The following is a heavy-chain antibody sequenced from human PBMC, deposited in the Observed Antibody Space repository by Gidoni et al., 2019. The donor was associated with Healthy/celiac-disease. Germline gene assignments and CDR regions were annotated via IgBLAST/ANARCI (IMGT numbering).Heavy chain of an antibody. J-gene: IGHJ4*02. CDR3: ARVKDSSGWHYQWDY. Sequence: QVQLQESGPGLVKPSETLSLTCTVSGGSISSYYWSWIRQPPGKGLEWIGYIYYSGSTNYNPSLKSRVTISVDTSKNQFSLKLSSVTAADTAVYYCARVKDSSGWHYQWDYWGQGTLVTVSS. CDR1: GGSISSYY. D-gene: IGHD6-19*01. V-gene: IGHV4-59*01. CDR2: IYYSGST.